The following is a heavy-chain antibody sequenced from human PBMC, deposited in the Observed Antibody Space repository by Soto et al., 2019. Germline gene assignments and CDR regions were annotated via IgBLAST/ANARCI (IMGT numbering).Heavy chain of an antibody. CDR1: GGSISSYY. D-gene: IGHD2-2*01. V-gene: IGHV4-59*01. J-gene: IGHJ5*02. CDR3: ARERAIPFSWFDP. CDR2: IYYSGST. Sequence: SETLSLTCTVSGGSISSYYWSWIRQPPGKGLEWIGYIYYSGSTNYNPSLKSRVAISVDTSKNQFSLKLSSVTAADTAVYYCARERAIPFSWFDPWGQGTLVTVSS.